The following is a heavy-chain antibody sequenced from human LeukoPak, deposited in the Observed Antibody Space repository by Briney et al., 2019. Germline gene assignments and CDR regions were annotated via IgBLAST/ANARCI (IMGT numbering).Heavy chain of an antibody. Sequence: GGSLRLSCETSGFTFTNYAMSWVRQAPGKGLEWLSSFTGRPGRTYDADSVRGRFTISRDTSKNTLFLEMSSLRVEDTAIYFCAKDHLLCTSTSCYIDYFDSWGQRTLVTVSS. CDR2: FTGRPGRT. D-gene: IGHD2-2*02. CDR3: AKDHLLCTSTSCYIDYFDS. J-gene: IGHJ4*02. V-gene: IGHV3-23*01. CDR1: GFTFTNYA.